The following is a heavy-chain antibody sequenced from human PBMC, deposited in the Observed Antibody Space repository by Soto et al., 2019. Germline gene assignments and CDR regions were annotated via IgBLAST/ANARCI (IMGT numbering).Heavy chain of an antibody. V-gene: IGHV1-2*04. Sequence: WAAVKVSCKASGCTFTGYYMHWVRQAPGQGLEWMGWINPNSGGTNYAQKFQGWVTMTRDTSISTAYMELSRLRSDDTAVYYCASGYAYYYGMDVWGQGTTVTVSS. J-gene: IGHJ6*02. D-gene: IGHD3-16*01. CDR2: INPNSGGT. CDR1: GCTFTGYY. CDR3: ASGYAYYYGMDV.